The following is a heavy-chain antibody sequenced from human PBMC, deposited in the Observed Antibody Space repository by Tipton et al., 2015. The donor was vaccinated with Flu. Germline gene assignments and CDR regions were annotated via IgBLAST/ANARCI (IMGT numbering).Heavy chain of an antibody. CDR1: GGSISSYY. CDR2: IYYSGST. D-gene: IGHD6-25*01. V-gene: IGHV4-59*08. J-gene: IGHJ4*02. CDR3: ARHAARFDY. Sequence: LRLSCTVSGGSISSYYWSWIRQPPGKGLEWIGYIYYSGSTNYNPSLKSRVTISVDTSKNQFSLKLSSVTAADTAVYYCARHAARFDYWGQGTLVTVSS.